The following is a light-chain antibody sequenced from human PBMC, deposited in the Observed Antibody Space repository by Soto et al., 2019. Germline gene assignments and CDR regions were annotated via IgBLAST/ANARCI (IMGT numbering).Light chain of an antibody. V-gene: IGKV1-5*03. CDR1: QTINNW. CDR2: SAS. Sequence: DIQMTQSPSPLSPSEGDRVPIPCRASQTINNWLAWYQQKPGKAPKLLIYSASTLRSGVPSRFSGSGSGTEFTLTISSLQPDDFATYYCQQFDGHFGQGTKLEIK. J-gene: IGKJ2*01. CDR3: QQFDGH.